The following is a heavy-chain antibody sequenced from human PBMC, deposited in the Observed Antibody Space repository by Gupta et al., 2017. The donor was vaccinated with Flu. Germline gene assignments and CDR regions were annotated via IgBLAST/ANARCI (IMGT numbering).Heavy chain of an antibody. Sequence: EVQLVESGGGLVQPGGSLRISCAASGFTVSSNYMSWVRRAPGKGLEWVSVIYSGGSTYYADSVKGRFTISRDNSKNTLYLQMNSLRAEDTAVYYCARDPSVVVPAASHRAKDYWGQATLVTVSS. V-gene: IGHV3-66*02. CDR3: ARDPSVVVPAASHRAKDY. CDR2: IYSGGST. D-gene: IGHD2-2*01. J-gene: IGHJ4*01. CDR1: GFTVSSNY.